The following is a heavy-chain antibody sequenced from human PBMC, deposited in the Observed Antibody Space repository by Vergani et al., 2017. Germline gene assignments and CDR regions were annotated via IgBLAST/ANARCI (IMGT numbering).Heavy chain of an antibody. D-gene: IGHD3-3*01. V-gene: IGHV1-2*02. J-gene: IGHJ5*02. Sequence: QVQLVQSGAEVKKPGASVKVSCKASGYTFTGYYMHWVRQAPGQGLEWMGWINPNSGGTNSAQKFQGRVTMTTDTSTSTAYMELRSLRSDDTAVYYCAREGGYDFWSGYQKGVFGNWFDPWGQGTLVTVSS. CDR3: AREGGYDFWSGYQKGVFGNWFDP. CDR2: INPNSGGT. CDR1: GYTFTGYY.